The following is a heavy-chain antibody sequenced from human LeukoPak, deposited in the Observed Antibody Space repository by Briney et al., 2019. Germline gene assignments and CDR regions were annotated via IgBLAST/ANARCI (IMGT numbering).Heavy chain of an antibody. CDR2: LNPNSGNT. V-gene: IGHV1-8*01. CDR3: ARVPNYYYHMDV. J-gene: IGHJ6*03. CDR1: GYTFTSYD. Sequence: ASVKVSCKASGYTFTSYDIKWVRQATGQGLEWMGWLNPNSGNTGYAQKFQGRVTVTRDTSISTAYMELTGLRSEDTGVYYCARVPNYYYHMDVWGKGTTVTVSS.